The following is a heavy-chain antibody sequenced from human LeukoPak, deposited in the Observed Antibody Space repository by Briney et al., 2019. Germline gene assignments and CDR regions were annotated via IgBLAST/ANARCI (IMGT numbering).Heavy chain of an antibody. CDR3: ARSNCGGDCYSSPYYYYGMDV. Sequence: SETLSLTCTVSGGSISSYYWSWIRQPPGKGLEWIGYIYYGGSTNYNPSLKSRVTISVDTSKNQFSLKLSSVTAADTAVYYCARSNCGGDCYSSPYYYYGMDVWGQGTTVTVSS. V-gene: IGHV4-59*08. CDR1: GGSISSYY. CDR2: IYYGGST. J-gene: IGHJ6*02. D-gene: IGHD2-21*02.